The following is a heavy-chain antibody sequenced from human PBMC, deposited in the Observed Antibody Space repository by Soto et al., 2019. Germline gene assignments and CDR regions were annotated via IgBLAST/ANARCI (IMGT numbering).Heavy chain of an antibody. D-gene: IGHD3-3*01. CDR1: GFTFSSFW. V-gene: IGHV3-74*01. CDR3: ARIDFWSGMDV. J-gene: IGHJ6*02. Sequence: EVQLVESGGGLVQPGGSLRVSCAASGFTFSSFWMYWVRQAQGKGLAWVSRINSDGSSTNYADSVRGRVTISRDNAKNTLYLQMNSLRAEDTAVYYCARIDFWSGMDVWGQGTTVTVSS. CDR2: INSDGSST.